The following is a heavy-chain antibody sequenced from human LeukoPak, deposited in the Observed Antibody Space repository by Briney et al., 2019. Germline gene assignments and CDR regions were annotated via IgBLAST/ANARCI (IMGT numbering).Heavy chain of an antibody. CDR1: GFSISSYC. CDR2: IYTSEST. Sequence: PSETLSLTCTVSGFSISSYCWSWIRQPAGKGLEWIGRIYTSESTNYNPSLKSRVTMSVDTSKNQFSLKLSSVTAADTAVYYCARVAYSSSWYYFDYWGQGSLVTVSS. D-gene: IGHD6-13*01. CDR3: ARVAYSSSWYYFDY. V-gene: IGHV4-4*07. J-gene: IGHJ4*02.